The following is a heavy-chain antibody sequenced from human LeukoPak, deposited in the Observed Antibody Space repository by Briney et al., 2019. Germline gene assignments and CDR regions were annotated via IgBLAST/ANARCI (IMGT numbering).Heavy chain of an antibody. Sequence: RGGSLRLSCAASGFTFNNYLMHWVRQAPGKGLDWVAVIVEDGTNQYYADSVKGRFTISRDNSKNTLFLQMNSLRSEDTAMYYCARVQGGGYRTADYWGQGTLVTVSS. D-gene: IGHD6-19*01. J-gene: IGHJ4*02. CDR3: ARVQGGGYRTADY. CDR1: GFTFNNYL. V-gene: IGHV3-30*04. CDR2: IVEDGTNQ.